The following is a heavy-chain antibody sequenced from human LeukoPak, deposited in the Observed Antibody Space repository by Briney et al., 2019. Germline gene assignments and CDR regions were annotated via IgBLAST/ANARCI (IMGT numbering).Heavy chain of an antibody. CDR3: AKHSSNWMYAYDI. Sequence: GGSLRLSCAASGFTFSSYGMHWVRQAPGKGLEWVAVIWYDGSNKYYADSVKGRFTISRDNSKNTLYLQMNSLRAEDTAVYYCAKHSSNWMYAYDIWGQGTMVTASS. CDR2: IWYDGSNK. CDR1: GFTFSSYG. V-gene: IGHV3-33*06. D-gene: IGHD6-13*01. J-gene: IGHJ3*02.